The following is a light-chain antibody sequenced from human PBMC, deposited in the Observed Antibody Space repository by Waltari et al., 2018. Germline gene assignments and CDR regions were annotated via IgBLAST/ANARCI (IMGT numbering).Light chain of an antibody. CDR1: SSDVGGYNY. Sequence: QSALTQPASVSGSPGQSITISCTGTSSDVGGYNYVSWYQQHPGKPPKLMIYDVSKRPSGVSNRFSGSKSGNTASLTISGLQAEDEADYYCSSYTSSSVYVFGTGTKVTVL. CDR2: DVS. V-gene: IGLV2-14*01. CDR3: SSYTSSSVYV. J-gene: IGLJ1*01.